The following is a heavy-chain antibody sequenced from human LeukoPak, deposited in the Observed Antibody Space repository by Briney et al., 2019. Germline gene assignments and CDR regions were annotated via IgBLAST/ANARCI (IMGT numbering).Heavy chain of an antibody. CDR1: GFTFAAYA. Sequence: PGGSLRLSCAASGFTFAAYAMHWVRNAPGKGLEWISLASGDGTGIYYADSLKGRFTISRDNSKNSLYLQMNSLRAEDTAVYYCARVRNRSERDSFDIWGQGTMVTVSS. V-gene: IGHV3-43*02. CDR2: ASGDGTGI. J-gene: IGHJ3*02. CDR3: ARVRNRSERDSFDI.